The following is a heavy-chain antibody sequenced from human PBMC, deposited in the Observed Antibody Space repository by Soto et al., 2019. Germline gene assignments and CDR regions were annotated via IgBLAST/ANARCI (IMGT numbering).Heavy chain of an antibody. CDR1: GFTFSSYG. CDR2: ISYDGSHK. J-gene: IGHJ6*03. D-gene: IGHD3-9*01. V-gene: IGHV3-30*03. Sequence: QVQLVESGGGVVQPGGSLRLACTASGFTFSSYGIHWVRQAPGKGLEWVAVISYDGSHKYYGDSVKGRFTISRDNSKNTVYLQINSLIAEDTAAYYCARDGTSRYFDDYYFYFMDVWGKGTTVTVSS. CDR3: ARDGTSRYFDDYYFYFMDV.